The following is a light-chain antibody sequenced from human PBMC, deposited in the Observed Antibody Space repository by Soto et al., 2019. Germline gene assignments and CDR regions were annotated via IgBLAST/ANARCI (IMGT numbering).Light chain of an antibody. CDR2: EVV. CDR3: RSDAGSNNWGV. V-gene: IGLV2-8*01. Sequence: QSALTQPPSASGSPGQSVTFSCTGTSSDVGRYDYVSWYQQHPGKAPKVMIYEVVKRPSGVPDRFSGSKSGNTASLTVSGLEAEDEADYYCRSDAGSNNWGVFGGGTKLTVL. CDR1: SSDVGRYDY. J-gene: IGLJ2*01.